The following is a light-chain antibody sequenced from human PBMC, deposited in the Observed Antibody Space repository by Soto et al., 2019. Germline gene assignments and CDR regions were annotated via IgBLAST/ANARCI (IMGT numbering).Light chain of an antibody. V-gene: IGKV1-5*03. CDR2: KAS. CDR1: QSITNW. CDR3: QQIDSSPYT. J-gene: IGKJ2*01. Sequence: DIQMTQSPSTLSASVGDRVTITCRASQSITNWLAWYQEKPGKAPKLLIYKASSFESEVPSRFSGSGSGTEITLTISILQPDDFSSYYCQQIDSSPYTFGQGTKVEIK.